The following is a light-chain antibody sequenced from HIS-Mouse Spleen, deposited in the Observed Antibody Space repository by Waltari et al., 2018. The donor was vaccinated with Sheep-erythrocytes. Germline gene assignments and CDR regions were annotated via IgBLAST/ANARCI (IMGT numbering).Light chain of an antibody. Sequence: QSALTQPASVSGSPGQSITISCTGTSSDVGSYNLVSWYQQHPGKAPKLMIYEGSKRPLGVSNRLSGSKSGNTASLTISGLLAEDEADYYCCSYAGSSTPWVFGGGTKLTVL. V-gene: IGLV2-23*01. J-gene: IGLJ3*02. CDR1: SSDVGSYNL. CDR3: CSYAGSSTPWV. CDR2: EGS.